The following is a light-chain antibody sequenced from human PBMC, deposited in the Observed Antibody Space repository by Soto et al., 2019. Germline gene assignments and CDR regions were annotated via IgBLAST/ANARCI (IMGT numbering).Light chain of an antibody. CDR3: KQRSNWPPLT. CDR1: QSVSRY. CDR2: DAS. V-gene: IGKV3-11*01. J-gene: IGKJ4*01. Sequence: EIVLTQSPATLSLSPGERATLSCRASQSVSRYLAWYQQKPGQAPRLLIYDASNRATGILARFSGNGSGTDFTLTISSLYPEDFGVYYCKQRSNWPPLTFGGGNKVAI.